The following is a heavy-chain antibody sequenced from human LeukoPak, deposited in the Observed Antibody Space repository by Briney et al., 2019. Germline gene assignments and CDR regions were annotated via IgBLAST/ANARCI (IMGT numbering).Heavy chain of an antibody. CDR1: GFTFSDYY. D-gene: IGHD6-19*01. V-gene: IGHV3-11*01. Sequence: GGSLRLSCAASGFTFSDYYMSWIRQAPGKGLEWVSYISSSGSTIYYADSVKGRLTISRDNAKNSLYLQMNSLRAEDTAVYYCARARRSSGWPLVDYWGQGTLVTVSS. CDR3: ARARRSSGWPLVDY. CDR2: ISSSGSTI. J-gene: IGHJ4*02.